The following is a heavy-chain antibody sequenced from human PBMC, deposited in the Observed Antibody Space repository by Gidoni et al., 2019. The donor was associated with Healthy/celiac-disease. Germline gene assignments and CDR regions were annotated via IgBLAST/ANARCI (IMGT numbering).Heavy chain of an antibody. Sequence: EVQLVESGGGLVQPGGSLRLSCAASGFTFSSYSMNWVRQAPGKGLEWVSYISSSSSTIYYADSVKGRFTISRDNAKNSLYLQMNSLRDEDTAVYYCARDDYYDSSGYAFDYWGQGTLITVSS. CDR2: ISSSSSTI. CDR3: ARDDYYDSSGYAFDY. J-gene: IGHJ4*02. D-gene: IGHD3-22*01. CDR1: GFTFSSYS. V-gene: IGHV3-48*02.